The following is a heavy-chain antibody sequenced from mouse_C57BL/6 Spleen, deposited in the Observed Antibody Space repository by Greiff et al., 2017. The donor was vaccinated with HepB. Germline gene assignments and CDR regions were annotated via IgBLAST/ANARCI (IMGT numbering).Heavy chain of an antibody. CDR1: GYSFTGYF. CDR3: ARSESYYAMDC. CDR2: INPYNGDT. Sequence: VQLKQSGPELVKPGASVKISCKASGYSFTGYFMNWVMQSHGKSLEWIGRINPYNGDTFYNQKFKGKATLTVDKSSSTAHMELRSLTSEDSAVYYCARSESYYAMDCWGQGTSVTVSS. J-gene: IGHJ4*01. V-gene: IGHV1-20*01.